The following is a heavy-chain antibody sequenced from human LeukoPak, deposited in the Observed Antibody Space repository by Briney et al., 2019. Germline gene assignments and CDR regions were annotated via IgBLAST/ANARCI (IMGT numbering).Heavy chain of an antibody. CDR1: GFTFSSYS. V-gene: IGHV3-21*01. J-gene: IGHJ4*02. CDR3: AGGIAAAGTGILGFDY. D-gene: IGHD6-13*01. Sequence: PGGSLRLSCAAPGFTFSSYSMNWVRQAPGKGLEWVSSISSSSSYIYYADSVKGRFTISRDNAKNSLYLQMNSLRAEDTAVYYCAGGIAAAGTGILGFDYWGQGTLVTVSS. CDR2: ISSSSSYI.